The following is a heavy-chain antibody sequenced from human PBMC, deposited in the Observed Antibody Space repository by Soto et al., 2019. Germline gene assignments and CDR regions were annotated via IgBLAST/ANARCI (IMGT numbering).Heavy chain of an antibody. D-gene: IGHD1-26*01. Sequence: PSETLSLTCTVSGGSISSYYWSSIRQPPGKGLEWIGYIYYSGSTNYHPPLKSRVTISVDTSKNQFSLKLSSVTAADTAVYYCARHFPGGAPYYYYMDVWGKGTTVTVSS. V-gene: IGHV4-59*08. CDR3: ARHFPGGAPYYYYMDV. J-gene: IGHJ6*03. CDR2: IYYSGST. CDR1: GGSISSYY.